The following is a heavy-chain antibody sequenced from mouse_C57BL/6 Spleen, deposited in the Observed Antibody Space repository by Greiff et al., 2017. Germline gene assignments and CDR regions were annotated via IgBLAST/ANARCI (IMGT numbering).Heavy chain of an antibody. Sequence: EVKLQESGPELVKPGDSVKISCKASGYSFTGYFMNWVMQSHGKSLEWIGRINPYNGDTFYNQKFKGKATLTVDKSSSTAHMELRSLTSEDSAVYYCARGDTTVVPYAIDYWGQGTSVTVSS. CDR1: GYSFTGYF. CDR3: ARGDTTVVPYAIDY. D-gene: IGHD1-1*01. CDR2: INPYNGDT. V-gene: IGHV1-20*01. J-gene: IGHJ4*01.